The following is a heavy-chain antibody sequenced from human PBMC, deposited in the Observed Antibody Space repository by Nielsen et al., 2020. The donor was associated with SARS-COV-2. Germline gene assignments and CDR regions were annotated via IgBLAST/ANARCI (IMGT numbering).Heavy chain of an antibody. CDR2: MTSTGSYI. Sequence: GESLKISCEASGFTLNSYGMNWVRQAPGKGLEWVSSMTSTGSYIRYADSVKGRFALSRDNAKNALYLHMSTLRVEDTAVYYCTRATTLIGVFDDAFDIWGQGTLVTISS. CDR3: TRATTLIGVFDDAFDI. V-gene: IGHV3-21*01. D-gene: IGHD3-3*01. CDR1: GFTLNSYG. J-gene: IGHJ3*02.